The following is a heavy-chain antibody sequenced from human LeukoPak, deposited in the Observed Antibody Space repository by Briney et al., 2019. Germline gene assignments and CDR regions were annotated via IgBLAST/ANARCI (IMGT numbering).Heavy chain of an antibody. CDR2: IYHSGST. J-gene: IGHJ4*02. Sequence: SETLSLTCAVYGGSFSDFYWSWIRQPPGKGLEWIGSIYHSGSTYYNPSLKSRVTISVDTSKNQFSLKLSSVTAADTAVYYCARVFVGGYFDYWGQGTLVTVSS. CDR3: ARVFVGGYFDY. D-gene: IGHD3-10*01. V-gene: IGHV4-34*01. CDR1: GGSFSDFY.